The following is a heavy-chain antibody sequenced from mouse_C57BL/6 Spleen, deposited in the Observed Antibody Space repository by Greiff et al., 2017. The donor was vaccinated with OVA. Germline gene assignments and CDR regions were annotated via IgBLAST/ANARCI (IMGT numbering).Heavy chain of an antibody. CDR2: IYPGDGDT. CDR3: ATYEYDAWFAY. D-gene: IGHD2-4*01. J-gene: IGHJ3*01. Sequence: VQVVESGPELVKPGASVKISCKASGYAFSSSWMNWVKQRPGKGLEWIGRIYPGDGDTNYNGKFKGKATLTADKSSSTASMQLSSLTSEDSAVYFCATYEYDAWFAYWGQGTLVTVSA. CDR1: GYAFSSSW. V-gene: IGHV1-82*01.